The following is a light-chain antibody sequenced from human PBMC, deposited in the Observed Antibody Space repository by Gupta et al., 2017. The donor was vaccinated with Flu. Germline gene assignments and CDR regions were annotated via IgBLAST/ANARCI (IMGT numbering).Light chain of an antibody. CDR3: AAWDDSLNALL. V-gene: IGLV1-44*01. J-gene: IGLJ3*02. CDR2: NND. Sequence: QSVLTQPPSASGTPGQRVTISCSGSSFNIGSRAVNWYQQLPGTAPKLLIYNNDLRPSGVPDRYSGSKSGTSASLAISGLQSEDEADYYCAAWDDSLNALLFGGGTKLTVL. CDR1: SFNIGSRA.